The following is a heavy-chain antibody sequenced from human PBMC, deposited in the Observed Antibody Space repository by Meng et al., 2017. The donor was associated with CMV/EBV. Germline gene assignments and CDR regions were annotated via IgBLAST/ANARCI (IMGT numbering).Heavy chain of an antibody. CDR3: ARGGEDIVVVPAAILFDY. Sequence: ASVKVSCKASGYTFTGYYMHWVRQAPGQGLEWMGWINPNSVGTNYAQKFQGRVTMTRDTSISTAYMELSRLRSDDTAVYYCARGGEDIVVVPAAILFDYWGQGTLVTVSS. J-gene: IGHJ4*02. CDR1: GYTFTGYY. CDR2: INPNSVGT. D-gene: IGHD2-2*01. V-gene: IGHV1-2*02.